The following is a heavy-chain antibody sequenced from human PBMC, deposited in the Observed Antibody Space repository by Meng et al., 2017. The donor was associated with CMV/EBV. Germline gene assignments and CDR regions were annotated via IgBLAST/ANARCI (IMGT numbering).Heavy chain of an antibody. CDR1: GGSTSSCDYY. D-gene: IGHD1-14*01. CDR2: IYYSGST. CDR3: ARVTSRVAGAFDY. V-gene: IGHV4-30-4*08. J-gene: IGHJ4*02. Sequence: SGPGMLKPSKPPAPISPASGGSTSSCDYYWSWFRQPPGKGLQWIGYIYYSGSTYYNPSLKSRVTISVDTSKNQFSLKLSSVTAADTAVYYCARVTSRVAGAFDYWGQGTLVTVSS.